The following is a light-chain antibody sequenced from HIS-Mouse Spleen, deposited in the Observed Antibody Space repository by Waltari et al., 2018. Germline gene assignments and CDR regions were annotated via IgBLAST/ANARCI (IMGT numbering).Light chain of an antibody. Sequence: SYELTQPPSVSVSPGQTARITCSGAALPKKYADWYQQKSGQAPGLVIYEDSKRPSGIPERFSGSSSGTMATLTISGAQVEDEADYYCYSTDSSGNHRVFGGGTKLTVL. J-gene: IGLJ2*01. CDR1: ALPKKY. CDR3: YSTDSSGNHRV. V-gene: IGLV3-10*01. CDR2: EDS.